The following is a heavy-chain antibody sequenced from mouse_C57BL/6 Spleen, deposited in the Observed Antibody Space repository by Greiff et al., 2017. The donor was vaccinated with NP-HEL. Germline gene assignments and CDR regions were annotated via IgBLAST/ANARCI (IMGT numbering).Heavy chain of an antibody. J-gene: IGHJ1*03. CDR2: IWSGGST. CDR3: ASLITTVVADWYFDV. Sequence: VKLMESGPGLVQPSQSLSITCTVSGFSLTSYGVHWVRQSPGKGLEWLGVIWSGGSTDYNAAFISRLSISKDNSKSQVFFKMNSLQADDTAIYYCASLITTVVADWYFDVWGTGTTVTVSS. D-gene: IGHD1-1*01. V-gene: IGHV2-2*01. CDR1: GFSLTSYG.